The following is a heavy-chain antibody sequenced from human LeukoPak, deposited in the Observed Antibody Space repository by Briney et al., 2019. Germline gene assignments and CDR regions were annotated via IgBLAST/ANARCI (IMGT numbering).Heavy chain of an antibody. CDR1: GYTFTSYG. CDR2: ISAYNGNT. CDR3: ARGTNYCYGSGKDYGMDV. D-gene: IGHD3-10*01. Sequence: ASVKVSCKASGYTFTSYGISWVRQAPGQGLEWMGWISAYNGNTNYAQKLQGRVTMTTDTSTSTAYMELRSLRSDDTAVYYCARGTNYCYGSGKDYGMDVWGQGTTVTVSS. J-gene: IGHJ6*02. V-gene: IGHV1-18*01.